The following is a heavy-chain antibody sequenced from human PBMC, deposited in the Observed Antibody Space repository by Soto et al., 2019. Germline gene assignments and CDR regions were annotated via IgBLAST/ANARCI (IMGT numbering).Heavy chain of an antibody. D-gene: IGHD3-22*01. CDR1: GGTFSSYA. J-gene: IGHJ4*02. Sequence: SVKVSCKASGGTFSSYAISWVRQAPGQGLEWMGGIIPILGTANYAQKFQGRVTITADESTSTAYMELSSLRSEDTAVYYCASGDLDYYYISGSYQKYFDYWGQGPLVTVSS. CDR2: IIPILGTA. CDR3: ASGDLDYYYISGSYQKYFDY. V-gene: IGHV1-69*13.